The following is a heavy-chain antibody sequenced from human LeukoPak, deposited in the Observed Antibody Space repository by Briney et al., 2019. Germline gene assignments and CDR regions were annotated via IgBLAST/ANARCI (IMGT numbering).Heavy chain of an antibody. CDR3: AKYPTFLP. CDR1: GFTFSSYG. V-gene: IGHV3-30*18. J-gene: IGHJ5*02. D-gene: IGHD2-21*01. Sequence: PGGSLRLACAASGFTFSSYGMHWVRQAPGKGLEWVAVISYDGSNKYYADSVKGRFTISRDNSKNTLYLQMNSLRAEDTAVYYCAKYPTFLPWGQGTLVTVSS. CDR2: ISYDGSNK.